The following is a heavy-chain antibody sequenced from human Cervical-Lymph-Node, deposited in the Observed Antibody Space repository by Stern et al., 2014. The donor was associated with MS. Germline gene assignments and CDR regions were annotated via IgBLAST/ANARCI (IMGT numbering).Heavy chain of an antibody. CDR2: ISGSGGST. V-gene: IGHV3-23*01. D-gene: IGHD1-7*01. Sequence: EVQLLESGGGLVQPGGSLRLSCAASGFTFSSYAMSWVRQAQGKGLEWVSAISGSGGSTYYADSVKGRFTISRDNSKNTLYLQMNSLRAEDTAVYYCAKDGSYWDYPDYWGQGTLVTVSS. J-gene: IGHJ4*02. CDR1: GFTFSSYA. CDR3: AKDGSYWDYPDY.